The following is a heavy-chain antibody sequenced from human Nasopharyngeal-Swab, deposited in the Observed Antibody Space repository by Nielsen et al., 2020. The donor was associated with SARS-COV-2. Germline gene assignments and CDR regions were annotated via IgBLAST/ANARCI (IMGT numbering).Heavy chain of an antibody. Sequence: GESLKIPCAASGFTFSSYAMSWVRQAPGKGLEWVSAISGSGGSTYYADSVKGRFTISRDNSKNTLYLQMNSLRAEDTAVYYCAKEPDYDFWSGYFDYWGQGTLVTVSS. CDR3: AKEPDYDFWSGYFDY. CDR2: ISGSGGST. V-gene: IGHV3-23*01. D-gene: IGHD3-3*01. CDR1: GFTFSSYA. J-gene: IGHJ4*02.